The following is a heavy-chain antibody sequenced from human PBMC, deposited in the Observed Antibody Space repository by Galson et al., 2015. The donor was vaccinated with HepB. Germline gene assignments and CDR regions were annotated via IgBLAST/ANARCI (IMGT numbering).Heavy chain of an antibody. J-gene: IGHJ6*02. CDR2: IIPILGIA. Sequence: SVKVSCKASGGTFSSYAISWVRQAPGQGLEWMGRIIPILGIANYAQKFQGRVTITADKSTSTAYMELSSLRSEDTAVYYCARASPTVAGSPHRYYYYGMDVWGQGTTVTVSS. CDR1: GGTFSSYA. D-gene: IGHD6-19*01. V-gene: IGHV1-69*04. CDR3: ARASPTVAGSPHRYYYYGMDV.